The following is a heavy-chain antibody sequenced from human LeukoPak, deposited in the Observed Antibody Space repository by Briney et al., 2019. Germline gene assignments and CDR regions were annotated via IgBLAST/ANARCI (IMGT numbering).Heavy chain of an antibody. CDR2: ISGSGGST. J-gene: IGHJ3*02. V-gene: IGHV3-23*01. D-gene: IGHD6-13*01. Sequence: GGSLRLSCAASGFTFSSYAMSWVRQAPGKGLEWVSAISGSGGSTYYADSVKGRFTISRDNAKNSLYLQMNSLRAEDTAVYYCARDGYSSSWYLDAFDIWGQGTMVTVSS. CDR1: GFTFSSYA. CDR3: ARDGYSSSWYLDAFDI.